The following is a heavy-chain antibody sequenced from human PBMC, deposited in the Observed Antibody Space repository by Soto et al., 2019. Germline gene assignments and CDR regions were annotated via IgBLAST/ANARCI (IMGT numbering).Heavy chain of an antibody. Sequence: PSETLSLTCAVSGGSIGNSNWWTWVRQPPGKGLEWIGEIYHSGSTNQNPSLKSRVTISVDESKNQFSLKLTSVTAADTAVYYCARVEGETTYYYGNWFDPWGQGTLVTVS. CDR3: ARVEGETTYYYGNWFDP. CDR2: IYHSGST. V-gene: IGHV4-4*02. CDR1: GGSIGNSNW. D-gene: IGHD3-22*01. J-gene: IGHJ5*02.